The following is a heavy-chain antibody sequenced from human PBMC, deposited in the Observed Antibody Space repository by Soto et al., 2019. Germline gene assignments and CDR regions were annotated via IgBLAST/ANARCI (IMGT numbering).Heavy chain of an antibody. V-gene: IGHV3-30*18. J-gene: IGHJ6*02. CDR2: ISYDGSNK. D-gene: IGHD3-3*01. Sequence: GSLRLSCAASGFTFSSYGMHWVRQAPGKGLEWVAVISYDGSNKYYADSVKGRFTISRDNSKNTLYLQMNSLRAEDTAVYYCAKDPGNPRENTIFGVVIIPTYYYGMDVWGQGTTVTVS. CDR1: GFTFSSYG. CDR3: AKDPGNPRENTIFGVVIIPTYYYGMDV.